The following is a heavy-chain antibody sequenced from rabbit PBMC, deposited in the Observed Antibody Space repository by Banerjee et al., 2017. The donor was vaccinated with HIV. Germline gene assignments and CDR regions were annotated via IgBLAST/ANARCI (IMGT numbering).Heavy chain of an antibody. Sequence: QSLEESGGDLVKPGASLTLTCTASGFSFSSSYYMCWVRQAPGKGLEWIACIYTGSSGTTYYASWAKGRFTISKTSSTTVTLQMTSLTAADTATYFCARGAGSSYYDRYFKLWGQGTLVTVS. D-gene: IGHD8-1*01. CDR1: GFSFSSSYY. V-gene: IGHV1S40*01. CDR2: IYTGSSGTT. CDR3: ARGAGSSYYDRYFKL. J-gene: IGHJ4*01.